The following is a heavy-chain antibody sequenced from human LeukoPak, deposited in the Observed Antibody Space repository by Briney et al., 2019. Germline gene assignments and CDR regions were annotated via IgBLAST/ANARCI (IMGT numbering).Heavy chain of an antibody. V-gene: IGHV5-51*01. CDR2: IYPGDSDT. CDR1: GYSFTSYW. J-gene: IGHJ4*02. Sequence: GAPLKISCKGSGYSFTSYWIGWVRQMPGKGLEWMGIIYPGDSDTRYSPSFQGQVTISADKSISTAYLQWSSLKASDTAMYYCARLAAPYVGPPFFDYWGQGTLVTVSS. CDR3: ARLAAPYVGPPFFDY. D-gene: IGHD2-15*01.